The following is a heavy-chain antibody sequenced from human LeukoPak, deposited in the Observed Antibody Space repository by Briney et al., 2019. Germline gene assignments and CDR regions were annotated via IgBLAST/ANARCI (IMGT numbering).Heavy chain of an antibody. Sequence: GGPLRLSCAASGFTFSIYSMNWVRQAPGKGLGWLSSITSSSNYIYYAVSVKGRFTSSRDNVQNSLYLQMNSLRAENTAMYYCARGRGYFDNWGQGTLVTVSS. CDR1: GFTFSIYS. V-gene: IGHV3-21*01. CDR2: ITSSSNYI. CDR3: ARGRGYFDN. J-gene: IGHJ4*02.